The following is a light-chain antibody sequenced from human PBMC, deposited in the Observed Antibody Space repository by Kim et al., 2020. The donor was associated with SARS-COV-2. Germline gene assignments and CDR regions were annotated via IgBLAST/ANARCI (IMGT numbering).Light chain of an antibody. CDR1: QSVSSY. Sequence: EIVLTQSPDTLSLSPGERATLSCRASQSVSSYLAWYQQKPGQAPRLLIYSASNRATGIPDRFSGSGSGTDFALTISRLEPEDFAVYYCQQYESSPRTFGQGTKVDIK. J-gene: IGKJ1*01. V-gene: IGKV3-20*01. CDR2: SAS. CDR3: QQYESSPRT.